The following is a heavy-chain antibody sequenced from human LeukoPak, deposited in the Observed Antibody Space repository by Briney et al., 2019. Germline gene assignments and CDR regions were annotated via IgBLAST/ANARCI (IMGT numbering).Heavy chain of an antibody. Sequence: GGSLRLSCAASGFTFSSYEMNWVRQAPGKGLEWVSYISSSGSTIYYADSVKGRFTISRDNAKNSLYLQMNSLRAEDTAVYYCARDTFDSFHDYWGQGTLVTVSS. CDR3: ARDTFDSFHDY. CDR1: GFTFSSYE. V-gene: IGHV3-48*03. D-gene: IGHD3-22*01. CDR2: ISSSGSTI. J-gene: IGHJ4*02.